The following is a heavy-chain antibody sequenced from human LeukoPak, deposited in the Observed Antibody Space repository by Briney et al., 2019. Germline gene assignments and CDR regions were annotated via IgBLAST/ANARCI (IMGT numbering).Heavy chain of an antibody. J-gene: IGHJ4*02. D-gene: IGHD2-15*01. CDR1: GFTFSSYE. Sequence: GGSLRLPCAASGFTFSSYEMNWVRQAPGKGLEWVSYISRSDSTIYYADSVKGRFTSSRDNAKNSLYLQMNSLRAEDTAVYYCAKEGIGYCSGGTCYAQGYFDYWGQGTLVTVSS. CDR2: ISRSDSTI. CDR3: AKEGIGYCSGGTCYAQGYFDY. V-gene: IGHV3-48*03.